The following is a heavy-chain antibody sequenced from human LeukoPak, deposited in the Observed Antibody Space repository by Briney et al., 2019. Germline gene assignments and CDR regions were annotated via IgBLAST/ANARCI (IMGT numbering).Heavy chain of an antibody. CDR3: ARGSDYYDSSGYYPH. CDR2: IIPIFGTA. D-gene: IGHD3-22*01. V-gene: IGHV1-69*13. J-gene: IGHJ4*02. CDR1: GYTFTSYG. Sequence: GASVKVSCKASGYTFTSYGISWVRQAPGQGLEWMGGIIPIFGTANYAQKFQGRVTITADESTSTAYMELSSLRSEDTAVYYCARGSDYYDSSGYYPHWGQGTLVTVSS.